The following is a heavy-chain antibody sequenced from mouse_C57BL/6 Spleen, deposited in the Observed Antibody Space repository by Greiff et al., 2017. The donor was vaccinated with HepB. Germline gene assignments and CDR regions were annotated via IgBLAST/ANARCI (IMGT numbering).Heavy chain of an antibody. CDR1: GYSITSGYY. V-gene: IGHV3-6*01. J-gene: IGHJ3*01. CDR3: ARDRVTTKFAY. D-gene: IGHD2-2*01. Sequence: EVKLQESGPGLVKPSQSLSLTCSVTGYSITSGYYWNWIRQFPGNKLEWMGSISYDGSNNYNPSLINRFSITRDTSKNQFFLKLNSVTTEDTATYYCARDRVTTKFAYWGQGTLVTVSA. CDR2: ISYDGSN.